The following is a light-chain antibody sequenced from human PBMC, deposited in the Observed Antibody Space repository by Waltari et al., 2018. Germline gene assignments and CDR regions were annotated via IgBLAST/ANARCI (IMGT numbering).Light chain of an antibody. CDR2: AAS. V-gene: IGKV3-15*01. CDR1: QSISSN. Sequence: ETAMTQSPVTLSVSPGERATLSCRASQSISSNLAWYQQRPGQAPRLLIYAASTRATVIPARFSGSGSGTEFTLTISSLQSEDFAVYYCQQYNNWPPYTFGQGTKLEI. J-gene: IGKJ2*01. CDR3: QQYNNWPPYT.